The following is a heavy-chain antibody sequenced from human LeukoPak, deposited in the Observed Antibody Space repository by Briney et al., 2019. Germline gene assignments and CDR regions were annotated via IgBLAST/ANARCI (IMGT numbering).Heavy chain of an antibody. CDR3: ARREFDY. Sequence: GGSLRLSCAASGFTFSSYAMSWVRQAPGKGLEWVAVISYDGSNKYYADSVKGRFTISRDNSKNTLYLQMNSLRAEDTAVYYCARREFDYWGQGTLVTVSS. J-gene: IGHJ4*02. D-gene: IGHD5-24*01. V-gene: IGHV3-30*04. CDR1: GFTFSSYA. CDR2: ISYDGSNK.